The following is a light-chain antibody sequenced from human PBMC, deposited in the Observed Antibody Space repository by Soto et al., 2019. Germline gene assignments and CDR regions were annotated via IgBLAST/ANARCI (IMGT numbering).Light chain of an antibody. V-gene: IGLV2-11*01. J-gene: IGLJ2*01. CDR1: SSVVGGYNY. Sequence: QSVLTQPRSVSGSPGQSVTISCTGTSSVVGGYNYVSWYQQHPGKAPKLMIYDVSKRPSGVPDRFSGSKSGNTASLTISGLQAEDEADYYCCSYAGSYTWVFGGGTQLTVL. CDR3: CSYAGSYTWV. CDR2: DVS.